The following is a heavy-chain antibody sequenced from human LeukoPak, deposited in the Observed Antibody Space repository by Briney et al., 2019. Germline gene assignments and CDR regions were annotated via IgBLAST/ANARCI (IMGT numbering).Heavy chain of an antibody. CDR1: GYTFTELS. CDR3: ASSGLGYDSSGYLT. V-gene: IGHV1-24*01. CDR2: FDPEDGET. J-gene: IGHJ5*02. D-gene: IGHD3-22*01. Sequence: ASVKVSCKVFGYTFTELSMHWVRQAPGKGLEWMGSFDPEDGETTYAQKFQGRVTMTRDMSTSTVYMELSSLRSEDTAVYYCASSGLGYDSSGYLTWGQGTLVTVSS.